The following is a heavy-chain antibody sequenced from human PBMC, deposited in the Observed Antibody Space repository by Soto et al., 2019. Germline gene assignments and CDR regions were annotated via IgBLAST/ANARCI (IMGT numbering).Heavy chain of an antibody. Sequence: ASVKVSCKASGYTFTGYYMHWVRQAPGQGLEWMGWINPNSGDTNYAQKFQGWVTMTRDTSISTAYMELSRLRSDDTAVYYCARDGEAGYFDYWGQGTLVTVSS. CDR1: GYTFTGYY. D-gene: IGHD6-19*01. J-gene: IGHJ4*02. V-gene: IGHV1-2*04. CDR2: INPNSGDT. CDR3: ARDGEAGYFDY.